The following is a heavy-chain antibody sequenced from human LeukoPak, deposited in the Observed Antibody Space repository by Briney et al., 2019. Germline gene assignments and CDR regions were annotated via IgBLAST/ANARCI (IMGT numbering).Heavy chain of an antibody. J-gene: IGHJ4*02. CDR3: ARAPRGYSYDFDY. CDR1: GGSISSYY. D-gene: IGHD5-18*01. V-gene: IGHV4-59*01. CDR2: IYYSGST. Sequence: SETLSLTCTVPGGSISSYYWSWIRQPPGKGLDWIGYIYYSGSTNYNPSLKSRVTISVDTSKNQFSLKLSSVTAADTAVYYCARAPRGYSYDFDYWGQGTLVTVSS.